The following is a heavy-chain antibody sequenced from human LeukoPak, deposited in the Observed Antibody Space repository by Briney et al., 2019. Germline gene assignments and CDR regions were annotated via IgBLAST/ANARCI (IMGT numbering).Heavy chain of an antibody. J-gene: IGHJ4*02. V-gene: IGHV1-18*01. D-gene: IGHD4-23*01. Sequence: GASVKVSCKASGYTLTNYNISWVRQAPGQGLEWMGWINTYKGDTLYAQKLQGRVTMTADTSTNTAYMELRSLRFDDTAVYYCAREFGHCYGDNCFYFFDTWGQGLRVTVSS. CDR2: INTYKGDT. CDR1: GYTLTNYN. CDR3: AREFGHCYGDNCFYFFDT.